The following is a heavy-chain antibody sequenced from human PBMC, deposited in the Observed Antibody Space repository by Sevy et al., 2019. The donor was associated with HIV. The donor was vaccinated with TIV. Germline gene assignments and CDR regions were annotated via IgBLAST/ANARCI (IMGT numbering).Heavy chain of an antibody. CDR3: ASVYYDILTGPSDTYYYYMDV. Sequence: GGSLRLSCAASGFTFSSYWMSWVRQAPGKGLEWVANIKQDGSEKYYVDSVKGRFTISRDNAKNSLYLQMNSLRAEDTAVYYCASVYYDILTGPSDTYYYYMDVWGKGTTVTVSS. V-gene: IGHV3-7*03. J-gene: IGHJ6*03. CDR1: GFTFSSYW. CDR2: IKQDGSEK. D-gene: IGHD3-9*01.